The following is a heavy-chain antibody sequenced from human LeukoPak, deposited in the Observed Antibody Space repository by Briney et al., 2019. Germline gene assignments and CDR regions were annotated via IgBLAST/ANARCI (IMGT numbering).Heavy chain of an antibody. CDR3: ARQDYGGNSGAFDI. Sequence: SQTLSLTCTVSGGSISSGGYYWSWIRQPPGKGLEWFRYFYYSGSTNYNPSLKSRVTISGDTSKNQFSLKLSSVTAADTAVYYCARQDYGGNSGAFDIWGQGTMVTVSS. D-gene: IGHD4-23*01. J-gene: IGHJ3*02. CDR2: FYYSGST. V-gene: IGHV4-61*08. CDR1: GGSISSGGYY.